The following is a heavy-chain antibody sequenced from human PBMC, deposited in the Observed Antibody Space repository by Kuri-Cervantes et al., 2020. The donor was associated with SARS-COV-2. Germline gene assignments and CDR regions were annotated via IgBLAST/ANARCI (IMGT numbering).Heavy chain of an antibody. CDR3: ARDRGSSGWSWVYYYYGMDV. V-gene: IGHV1-8*01. D-gene: IGHD6-19*01. J-gene: IGHJ6*02. CDR2: MNPNSGNT. CDR1: GYTFTSYD. Sequence: ASVKVSCKASGYTFTSYDINWVRQATGQGLEWMGWMNPNSGNTGYAQKFQGRVTMTTDTSTSTAYMELRSLRSDDTAVYYCARDRGSSGWSWVYYYYGMDVWGQGTTVTFSS.